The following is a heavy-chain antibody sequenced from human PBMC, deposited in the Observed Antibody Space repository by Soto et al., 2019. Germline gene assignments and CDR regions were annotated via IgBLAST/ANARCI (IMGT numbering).Heavy chain of an antibody. CDR1: GYTFKDYY. CDR3: ARESVVTGTHHFDS. CDR2: VNSNTGGT. D-gene: IGHD1-7*01. V-gene: IGHV1-2*07. Sequence: ASVKVSCKASGYTFKDYYMHWVRRAPGQGLEWMGWVNSNTGGTNYAHKFQCRFTMTRDTSIITSYMELIRLRPDDTAVYYCARESVVTGTHHFDSWGQGTMVTVSS. J-gene: IGHJ4*02.